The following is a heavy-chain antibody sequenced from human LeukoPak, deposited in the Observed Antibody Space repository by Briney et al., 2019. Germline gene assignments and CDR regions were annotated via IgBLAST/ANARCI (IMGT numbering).Heavy chain of an antibody. CDR3: AKPREFGSGYYFDY. CDR1: GFSFSTYS. CDR2: ISGSGGST. J-gene: IGHJ4*02. Sequence: GGSLRLSCAASGFSFSTYSMSWVRQAPGKGLEWVSAISGSGGSTYYADSVKGRFTISRDNSKNTLYLQMNSLRAEDTAVYYCAKPREFGSGYYFDYWGQGTLVTVSS. D-gene: IGHD3-22*01. V-gene: IGHV3-23*01.